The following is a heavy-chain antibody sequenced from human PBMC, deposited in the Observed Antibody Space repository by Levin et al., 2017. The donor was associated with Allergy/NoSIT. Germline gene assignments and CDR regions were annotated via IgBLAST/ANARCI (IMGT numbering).Heavy chain of an antibody. CDR1: GFTVSSNY. V-gene: IGHV3-66*02. CDR3: ATETGYSYGDWYFDY. CDR2: IYSGGST. D-gene: IGHD5-18*01. J-gene: IGHJ4*02. Sequence: PGESLKISCAASGFTVSSNYMSWVRQAPGKGLEWVSVIYSGGSTYYADSVKGRFTISRDNSKNTLYLQMNSLRAEDTAVYYCATETGYSYGDWYFDYWGQGTLVTVSS.